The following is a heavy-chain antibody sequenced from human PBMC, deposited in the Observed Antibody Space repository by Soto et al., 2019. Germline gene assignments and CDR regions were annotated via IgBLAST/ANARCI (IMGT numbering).Heavy chain of an antibody. J-gene: IGHJ4*02. CDR2: ISSSSSYI. CDR3: ARDSESTVVNLGYFDY. CDR1: GFTFSSYS. Sequence: GGSLRLPCAASGFTFSSYSMNWVRQAPGKGLEWVSSISSSSSYIYYADSVKGRFTISRDNAKNSLYLQMNSLRAEDTAVYYCARDSESTVVNLGYFDYWGQGTLVTVSS. D-gene: IGHD2-15*01. V-gene: IGHV3-21*01.